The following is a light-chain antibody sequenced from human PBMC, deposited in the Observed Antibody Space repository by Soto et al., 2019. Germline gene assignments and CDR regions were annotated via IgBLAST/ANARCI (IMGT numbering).Light chain of an antibody. CDR1: SSDVGGYNY. Sequence: QSVLTQPPSASGSPGQSVTISCTGTSSDVGGYNYVSWYQQHSGKAPKLMIYEVTKRPSGVPDRFSGSKSGNTASLTVSGLQAEDEADYYCSSYAGSNSFVVFGGGTKLTVL. J-gene: IGLJ2*01. CDR3: SSYAGSNSFVV. CDR2: EVT. V-gene: IGLV2-8*01.